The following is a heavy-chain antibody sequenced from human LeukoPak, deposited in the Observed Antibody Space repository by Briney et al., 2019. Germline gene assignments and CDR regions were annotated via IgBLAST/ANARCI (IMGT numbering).Heavy chain of an antibody. V-gene: IGHV4-59*01. J-gene: IGHJ3*02. CDR3: ASQWAVAGRNAFDI. CDR1: GGSISSYY. D-gene: IGHD6-19*01. CDR2: IYYSGST. Sequence: SETLSLTCTVSGGSISSYYWSWIRQPPGKGLEWIGYIYYSGSTNYNPSLKSRVTISVDTSKNQFSLKLSSVTAADTAVYYCASQWAVAGRNAFDIWGQGTMVTVSS.